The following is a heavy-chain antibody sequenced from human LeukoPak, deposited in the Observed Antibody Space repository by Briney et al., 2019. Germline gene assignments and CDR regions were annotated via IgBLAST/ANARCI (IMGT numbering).Heavy chain of an antibody. Sequence: ASVKVSCKASGYTFTGYYMHWVRQAPGQGLEWMGWINPNSGGTNYAQKFQGRVTMTRDTSISTAYMELSRLRSDDTAVYYCARDYSGYPELWGFDYWGQGTLVTVSS. V-gene: IGHV1-2*02. CDR3: ARDYSGYPELWGFDY. D-gene: IGHD5-12*01. CDR1: GYTFTGYY. J-gene: IGHJ4*02. CDR2: INPNSGGT.